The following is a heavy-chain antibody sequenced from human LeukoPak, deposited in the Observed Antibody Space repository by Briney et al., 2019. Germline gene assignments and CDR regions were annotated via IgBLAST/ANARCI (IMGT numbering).Heavy chain of an antibody. V-gene: IGHV1-69*04. D-gene: IGHD3-22*01. J-gene: IGHJ4*02. CDR2: IIPILGIA. CDR1: GGTFSSYA. Sequence: SVKVSCKASGGTFSSYAISWVRQAPGQGLEWMGRIIPILGIANYAQKFQGRVTITADKSTSTAYMELSSLRSEDTAVYYCALYDSSGYPTFDYWGQGTLVTVPS. CDR3: ALYDSSGYPTFDY.